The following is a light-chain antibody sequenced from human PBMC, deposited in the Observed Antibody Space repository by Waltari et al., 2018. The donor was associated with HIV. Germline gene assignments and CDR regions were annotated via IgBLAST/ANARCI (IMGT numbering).Light chain of an antibody. J-gene: IGLJ1*01. CDR3: SSYTSSSSLV. CDR1: SSDVGGYNY. Sequence: QSALTQPASVSGSPGQSITISCTGTSSDVGGYNYVSWYQQHPGKAPKLMIYEGSNRPSWVSNRFSGSKSGNTASLTISGLQAEDEADYYCSSYTSSSSLVFGTGTKVTVL. CDR2: EGS. V-gene: IGLV2-14*01.